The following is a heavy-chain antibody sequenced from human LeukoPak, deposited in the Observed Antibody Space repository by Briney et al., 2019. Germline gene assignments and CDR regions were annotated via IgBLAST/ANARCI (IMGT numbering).Heavy chain of an antibody. CDR1: GGSISSHY. V-gene: IGHV4-59*11. J-gene: IGHJ6*03. CDR2: IYYSGST. CDR3: ARGHDFWSGYYDRYYYYYMDV. Sequence: IPSETLSLTCTVSGGSISSHYWSWIRQPPGKGLEWIGYIYYSGSTNYNPSLKSRVTISVDTSKNQFSLKLSSVTAADTAVYYCARGHDFWSGYYDRYYYYYMDVWGKGTTVTVSS. D-gene: IGHD3-3*01.